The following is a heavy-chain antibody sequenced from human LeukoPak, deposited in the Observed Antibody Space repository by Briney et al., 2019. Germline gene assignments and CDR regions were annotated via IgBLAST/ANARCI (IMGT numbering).Heavy chain of an antibody. CDR3: ARGGSSGWYFNLRGLNY. D-gene: IGHD6-19*01. Sequence: PSETLSLTCAVYGGSFSGYYWSWIRQPPGKGLEWIGEINHSGSTNYNPSLKGRVTISVDTSKNQFSLKLSSVTAADTAVYYCARGGSSGWYFNLRGLNYWGQGTLVTVSS. V-gene: IGHV4-34*01. J-gene: IGHJ4*02. CDR2: INHSGST. CDR1: GGSFSGYY.